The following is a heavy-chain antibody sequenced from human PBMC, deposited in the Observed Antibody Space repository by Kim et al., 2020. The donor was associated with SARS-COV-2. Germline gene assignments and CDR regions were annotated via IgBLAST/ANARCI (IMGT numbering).Heavy chain of an antibody. D-gene: IGHD7-27*01. CDR2: ISSSSSYI. V-gene: IGHV3-21*01. CDR3: ARERWGREPGEGY. Sequence: GGSLRLSCAASGFTFSSYSMNWVRQAPGKGLEWVSSISSSSSYIYYADSVKGRFTISRDNAKNSLYLQMNSLRAEDTAVYYCARERWGREPGEGYWGQGTLVTVSS. CDR1: GFTFSSYS. J-gene: IGHJ4*02.